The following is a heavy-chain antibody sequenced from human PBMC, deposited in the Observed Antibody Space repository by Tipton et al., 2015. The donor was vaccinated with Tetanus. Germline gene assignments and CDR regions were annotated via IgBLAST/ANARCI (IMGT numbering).Heavy chain of an antibody. CDR1: GGSISGGRYY. V-gene: IGHV4-31*03. CDR2: IYSSGST. D-gene: IGHD1-26*01. Sequence: TLSLTCTVSGGSISGGRYYWSWIRQRPGKGLEWIGDIYSSGSTYSDPSLKGRVTISVDTSKNQFSLRLNSVTAGDTAVYYCARDQARGARGWNYFGYWGLGTLVTVSS. CDR3: ARDQARGARGWNYFGY. J-gene: IGHJ4*02.